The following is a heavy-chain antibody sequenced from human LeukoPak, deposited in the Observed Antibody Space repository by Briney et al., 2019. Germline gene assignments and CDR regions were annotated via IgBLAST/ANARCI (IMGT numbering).Heavy chain of an antibody. CDR3: ARPVDTAMATDY. J-gene: IGHJ4*02. V-gene: IGHV3-21*01. CDR2: ISSSSSYI. CDR1: GFTFSNFA. D-gene: IGHD5-18*01. Sequence: PGGTLRLSCAASGFTFSNFAMSWVRQAPGKGLEWVSSISSSSSYIYYADSVKGRFTISRDNAKNSLYLQMNSLRAEDTAVYYCARPVDTAMATDYWGQGTLVTVSS.